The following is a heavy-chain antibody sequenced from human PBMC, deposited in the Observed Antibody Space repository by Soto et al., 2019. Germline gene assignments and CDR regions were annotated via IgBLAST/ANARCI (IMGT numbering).Heavy chain of an antibody. CDR3: ARDFTDSSGPTLGMGV. Sequence: QVQLQESGPGLVKPSQTLSLTCTVSGGSISSGGYYWSWIRQHPGKGLEWIGYIYYSGSTYYTPCLKSRVSISVDTSKNQFSLKLSSVTAADTAVYYCARDFTDSSGPTLGMGVWGQGTTVTVSS. V-gene: IGHV4-31*03. J-gene: IGHJ6*02. CDR1: GGSISSGGYY. D-gene: IGHD6-19*01. CDR2: IYYSGST.